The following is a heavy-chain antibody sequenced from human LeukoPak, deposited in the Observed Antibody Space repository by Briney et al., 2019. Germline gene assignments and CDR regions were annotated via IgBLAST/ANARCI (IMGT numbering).Heavy chain of an antibody. Sequence: GGSLRLSCAASGFTVSSNYMSWVRQAPGKGLEWVSVIYSGGSTYYADSVKGRFTISRDNSKNTLYLQMNSLRAEDTAAYYCARGVYYDILTNYFDYWGQGTLVTVSS. CDR3: ARGVYYDILTNYFDY. J-gene: IGHJ4*02. CDR2: IYSGGST. D-gene: IGHD3-9*01. V-gene: IGHV3-53*01. CDR1: GFTVSSNY.